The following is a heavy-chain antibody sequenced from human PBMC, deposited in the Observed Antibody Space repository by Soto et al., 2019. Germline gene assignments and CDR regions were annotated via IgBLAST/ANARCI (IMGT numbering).Heavy chain of an antibody. J-gene: IGHJ5*01. V-gene: IGHV1-2*04. CDR3: AIQRIGVVS. Sequence: QVHLVQSGAEVKKPGASVKVSCKASGYSFTANSMHWVRQAPGQGLEWMGWINPNNGGTNYARKFQGWVAMTRDTSISTAYMDLTRLKSGDTAVYYCAIQRIGVVSWGQGTLVTVSS. CDR1: GYSFTANS. D-gene: IGHD3-10*01. CDR2: INPNNGGT.